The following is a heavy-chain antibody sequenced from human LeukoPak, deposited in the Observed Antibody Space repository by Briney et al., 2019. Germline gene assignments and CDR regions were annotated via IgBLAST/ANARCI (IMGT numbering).Heavy chain of an antibody. CDR3: ARDQGYYDSSGYWDY. Sequence: ASVKVSCKASGYTFTGYYIHWVRQAPGQGLEWMGRINPNNGGTNYAQKFQGRVTITADESTSTAYMELSSLRSEDTAVYYCARDQGYYDSSGYWDYWGQGTLVTVSS. CDR1: GYTFTGYY. D-gene: IGHD3-22*01. CDR2: INPNNGGT. V-gene: IGHV1-2*06. J-gene: IGHJ4*02.